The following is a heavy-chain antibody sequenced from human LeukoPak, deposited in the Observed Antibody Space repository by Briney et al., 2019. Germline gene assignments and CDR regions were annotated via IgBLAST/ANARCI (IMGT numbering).Heavy chain of an antibody. J-gene: IGHJ5*02. V-gene: IGHV3-53*01. Sequence: GGSLRLSCAASGFTGSNNYMSWVRQAPGKGLEWVSAIHSSGGTYYADSVKGRFTISRDTSKNTLYLQINSLRVEDTAVYYCFVFGDSNHWGQGTLVTVSS. CDR2: IHSSGGT. CDR3: FVFGDSNH. D-gene: IGHD4-17*01. CDR1: GFTGSNNY.